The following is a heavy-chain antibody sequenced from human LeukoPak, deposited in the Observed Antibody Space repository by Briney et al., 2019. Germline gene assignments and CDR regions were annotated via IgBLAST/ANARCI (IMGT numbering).Heavy chain of an antibody. CDR1: GGSISSYY. Sequence: PSETLSLTCTVSGGSISSYYWGWVRQPPEKGLEWIGYIYYSGSTNYNPSLKSRVTISVDTSKNQFSLQLTSVTAADTAVYFCTRGGSNFDYWGQGTLVTVSS. CDR3: TRGGSNFDY. D-gene: IGHD3-10*01. CDR2: IYYSGST. J-gene: IGHJ4*02. V-gene: IGHV4-59*01.